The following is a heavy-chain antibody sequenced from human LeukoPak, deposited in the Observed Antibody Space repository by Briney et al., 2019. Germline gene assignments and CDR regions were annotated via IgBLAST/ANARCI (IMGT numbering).Heavy chain of an antibody. V-gene: IGHV4-38-2*01. CDR2: IFHTGST. Sequence: PSETLSLTCAVSGYSISTGYFWGWIRQSPGQGLEWIGSIFHTGSTSYNPSFKRRATLSVDTSKNEFSLNLTSVNATDTAIYYCASPRGTYIDYWGQGILVTVSS. J-gene: IGHJ4*02. CDR1: GYSISTGYF. CDR3: ASPRGTYIDY. D-gene: IGHD3-16*01.